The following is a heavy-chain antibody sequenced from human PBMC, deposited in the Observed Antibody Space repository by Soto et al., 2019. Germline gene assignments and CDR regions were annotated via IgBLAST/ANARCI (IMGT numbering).Heavy chain of an antibody. V-gene: IGHV1-58*02. J-gene: IGHJ6*02. Sequence: SVKVSCKASGSGFISSGIQWVRQAHGQRLEWIGWIVVASGRTNYAQNFRGRVAITRDTSTATAYIELTGLTSEDTAVYFCSADRPDIGVGWWVWGQGTTVTVSS. D-gene: IGHD2-15*01. CDR2: IVVASGRT. CDR1: GSGFISSG. CDR3: SADRPDIGVGWWV.